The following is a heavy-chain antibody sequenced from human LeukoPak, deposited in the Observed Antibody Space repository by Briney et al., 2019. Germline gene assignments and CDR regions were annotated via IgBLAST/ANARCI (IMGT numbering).Heavy chain of an antibody. CDR2: ISYDGSNK. CDR3: ARSMTTVVTRGNYFDY. V-gene: IGHV3-30-3*01. CDR1: GFTFSSYA. J-gene: IGHJ4*02. D-gene: IGHD4-23*01. Sequence: GGSLRLSCAASGFTFSSYAMHWVRQAPGKGLEWVAVISYDGSNKYYADSVKGRFTISRDNSKNTLYLQMNSLRAEDTAVYYCARSMTTVVTRGNYFDYWGQGTLVTVSS.